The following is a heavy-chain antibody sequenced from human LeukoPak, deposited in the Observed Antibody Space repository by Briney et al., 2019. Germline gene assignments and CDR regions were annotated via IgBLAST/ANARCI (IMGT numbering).Heavy chain of an antibody. V-gene: IGHV3-74*01. CDR1: GFTFSSYW. D-gene: IGHD2-21*02. CDR3: ARAPDLTYCGGGCYSGFDY. CDR2: INSDGSST. J-gene: IGHJ4*02. Sequence: PGGSLRLSCAASGFTFSSYWMHWVRQAPGKGLAWVSRINSDGSSTSYADSVKGRFTISRDNAKNTPYLQMNSLRAEDTAVYYCARAPDLTYCGGGCYSGFDYWGQGTLVTVSS.